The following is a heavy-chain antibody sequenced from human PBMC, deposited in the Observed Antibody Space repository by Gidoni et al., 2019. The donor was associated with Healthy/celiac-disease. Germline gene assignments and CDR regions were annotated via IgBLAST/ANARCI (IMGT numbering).Heavy chain of an antibody. CDR2: ISGGGGST. V-gene: IGHV3-23*04. J-gene: IGHJ3*02. Sequence: EVQLVESGGGLVQPGGSLRLSCAAAGFTLSSYAMSWVRQAPGKGLEWVSVISGGGGSTYYADSVKGRFTISRDNSKNTLYLQMNSLRAEDTAVYYCAKEGNTMIVVAQDAFDIWGQGTMVTVSS. CDR3: AKEGNTMIVVAQDAFDI. CDR1: GFTLSSYA. D-gene: IGHD3-22*01.